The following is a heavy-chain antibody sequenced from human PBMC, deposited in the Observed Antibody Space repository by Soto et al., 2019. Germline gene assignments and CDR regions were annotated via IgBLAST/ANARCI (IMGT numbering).Heavy chain of an antibody. Sequence: KPSDTLSLTFAVSGGSISSINWWSWVRQPPGKGLEWIGEIYHSGSTNYNPSLKSRVTISVGKSKKQFSLKLSSVTAADTAVYYCARGTPNLTNWFDXWGQGTLVPVSX. V-gene: IGHV4-4*02. CDR2: IYHSGST. CDR3: ARGTPNLTNWFDX. CDR1: GGSISSINW. J-gene: IGHJ5*02. D-gene: IGHD2-2*01.